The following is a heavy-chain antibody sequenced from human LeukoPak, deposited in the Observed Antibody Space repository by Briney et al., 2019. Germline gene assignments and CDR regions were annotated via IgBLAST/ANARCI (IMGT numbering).Heavy chain of an antibody. Sequence: GASVKVSCKASGGTFSSYAISWVRQAPGQGLEWMGGIIPIFGTANYAQKFQGRVTITADESTSTAYMELRSLRSEDTAVYYCARGYCSSTSCYDGSYYYYMDVWGKGTTVTVSS. CDR1: GGTFSSYA. CDR2: IIPIFGTA. J-gene: IGHJ6*03. CDR3: ARGYCSSTSCYDGSYYYYMDV. D-gene: IGHD2-2*01. V-gene: IGHV1-69*01.